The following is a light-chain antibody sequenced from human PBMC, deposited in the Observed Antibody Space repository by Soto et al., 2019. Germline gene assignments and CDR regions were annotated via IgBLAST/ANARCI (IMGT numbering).Light chain of an antibody. CDR1: SSNIGASYD. J-gene: IGLJ2*01. V-gene: IGLV6-57*02. Sequence: LTQPPSVSGAPGQRVTIYCTGSSSNIGASYDVQWYQQRPGSAPSTVIYEDNQRPSGVPDRFSGSTDGSSNSASLTISGLQTEDEADYYCQSYDSNTVVFGGGTKLTVL. CDR2: EDN. CDR3: QSYDSNTVV.